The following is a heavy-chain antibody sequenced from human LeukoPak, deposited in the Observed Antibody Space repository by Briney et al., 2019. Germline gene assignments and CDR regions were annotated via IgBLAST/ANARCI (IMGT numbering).Heavy chain of an antibody. V-gene: IGHV3-7*01. CDR1: GFTFSSHW. Sequence: GGSLRLSCAASGFTFSSHWMTWVRQAPGKGLEWVANIKQDGSEKYYVDSVKGRFTISRDNAKDSLYLQINSLRAEDTAVYYCAREGIVVVPAASDDAFDIWGQGTMVTVSS. CDR2: IKQDGSEK. CDR3: AREGIVVVPAASDDAFDI. J-gene: IGHJ3*02. D-gene: IGHD2-2*01.